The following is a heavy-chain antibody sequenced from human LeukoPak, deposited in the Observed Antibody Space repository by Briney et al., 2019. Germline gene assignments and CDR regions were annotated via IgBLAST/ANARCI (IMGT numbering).Heavy chain of an antibody. CDR2: INEDGSEK. CDR3: ARDSGTLGS. CDR1: GFTFSSFW. V-gene: IGHV3-7*01. J-gene: IGHJ5*02. D-gene: IGHD1-26*01. Sequence: PGGSLRLSCAASGFTFSSFWMSWVRQTPGKGLEWVANINEDGSEKYYEDSVKGRFTISRDNAKNSLNLEVNGLRAEDTAVYYCARDSGTLGSWGQGTLVTVSS.